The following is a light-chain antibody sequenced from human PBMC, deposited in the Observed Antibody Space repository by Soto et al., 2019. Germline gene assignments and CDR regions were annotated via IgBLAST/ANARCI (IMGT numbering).Light chain of an antibody. V-gene: IGKV1-5*03. CDR3: QQSYSTPG. CDR2: TAS. Sequence: DIQMTQSPSTLSASVGDRVTITCRASQAISSFFAWYQQKPGTAPKLLIYTASTLKSGVPSRFSGSASGTEFPLTISRLQPDDFATYYCQQSYSTPGFGPGTKVDI. CDR1: QAISSF. J-gene: IGKJ3*01.